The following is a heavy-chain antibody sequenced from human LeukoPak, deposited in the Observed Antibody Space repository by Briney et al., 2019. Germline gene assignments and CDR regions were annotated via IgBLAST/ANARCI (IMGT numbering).Heavy chain of an antibody. CDR2: IRSKANSYAT. D-gene: IGHD1-26*01. CDR1: GFTFSGSA. Sequence: GGSLRLSCAASGFTFSGSAMHWVRQASGKGLEWVGRIRSKANSYATAYAASVKGRFTISSDDSKNTAYLQMNSLKTEDTAVYYCTRGVRADDAFDIWGQGTMVTVSS. CDR3: TRGVRADDAFDI. V-gene: IGHV3-73*01. J-gene: IGHJ3*02.